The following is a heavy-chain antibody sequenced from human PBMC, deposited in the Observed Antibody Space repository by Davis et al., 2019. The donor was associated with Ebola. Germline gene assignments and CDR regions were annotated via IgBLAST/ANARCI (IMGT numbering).Heavy chain of an antibody. CDR1: GFTFSNFH. J-gene: IGHJ4*01. Sequence: GESLKISCAASGFTFSNFHIHCVRHTPGKGLVWVARFDPDGTGTNYADSVKGRFTISRDNAKNTLSLQMNSLRVEDTAVYYCVRDSGYYSHDYWGHGTLVTVSS. V-gene: IGHV3-74*01. D-gene: IGHD5-12*01. CDR3: VRDSGYYSHDY. CDR2: FDPDGTGT.